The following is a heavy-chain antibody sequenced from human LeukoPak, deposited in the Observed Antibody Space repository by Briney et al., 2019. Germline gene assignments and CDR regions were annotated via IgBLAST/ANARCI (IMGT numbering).Heavy chain of an antibody. J-gene: IGHJ4*02. Sequence: GESLKISCQGSGYSFTSYWIGWVRQMPGKGLEWMGIIYPSDSDTRYSPSFPGQVTISADKSITTAYLQWSSLKASDTAMYYCARYYYDSSGYLIDHWGQGTPVTVSS. CDR1: GYSFTSYW. CDR3: ARYYYDSSGYLIDH. V-gene: IGHV5-51*01. D-gene: IGHD3-22*01. CDR2: IYPSDSDT.